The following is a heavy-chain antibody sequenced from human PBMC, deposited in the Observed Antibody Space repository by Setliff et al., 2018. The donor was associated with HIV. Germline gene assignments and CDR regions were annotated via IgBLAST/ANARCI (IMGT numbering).Heavy chain of an antibody. Sequence: SETLSLTCTVSGASVNSDDYYWSWIRQTPGKGLEWIGDIYYSGDTYYNATLQSRATILLDTSKNQFFLTLTAVTAADTAVYFCARVPFGSGSYYFDFWGQGTLVTVSS. CDR3: ARVPFGSGSYYFDF. D-gene: IGHD3-10*01. V-gene: IGHV4-30-4*01. CDR2: IYYSGDT. CDR1: GASVNSDDYY. J-gene: IGHJ4*02.